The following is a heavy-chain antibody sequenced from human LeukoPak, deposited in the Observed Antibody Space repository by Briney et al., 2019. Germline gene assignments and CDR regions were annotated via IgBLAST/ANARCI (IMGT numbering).Heavy chain of an antibody. J-gene: IGHJ6*02. CDR2: ISATDSRP. D-gene: IGHD6-13*01. Sequence: GGSLRLSCAASGFTFSIYAMSWVRQAPGKGLEWVSAISATDSRPYYADSVKGRFTISRDNSKNTLYLQMNSLRAEDTAVYYCARQYSSRFYYYYGMDAWGQGTTVTVSS. CDR3: ARQYSSRFYYYYGMDA. V-gene: IGHV3-23*01. CDR1: GFTFSIYA.